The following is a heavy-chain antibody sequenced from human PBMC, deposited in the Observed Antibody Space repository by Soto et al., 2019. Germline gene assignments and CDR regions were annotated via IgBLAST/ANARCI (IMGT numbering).Heavy chain of an antibody. Sequence: QVQLQESGPGLVKPSGTLSLTCAVSGGSISSSNWWSWVRQPPGKGLEWIGEIYHSGSTNYNPSXXGRLRLSVDKXXNXFXXRLSSVPAADTAVYYCARDCTMVRGVMMPAFGMDVWGQGTTVTVSS. CDR3: ARDCTMVRGVMMPAFGMDV. J-gene: IGHJ6*02. CDR1: GGSISSSNW. CDR2: IYHSGST. V-gene: IGHV4-4*02. D-gene: IGHD3-10*01.